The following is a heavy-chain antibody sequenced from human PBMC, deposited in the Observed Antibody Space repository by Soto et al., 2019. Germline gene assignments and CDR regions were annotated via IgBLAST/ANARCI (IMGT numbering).Heavy chain of an antibody. CDR3: ARARSHPPYYDFWSGYLPYYYYYMDV. Sequence: EVQLVESGGGLVQPGGSLRLSCAASGFTFSSYSMNWVRQAPGKGLEWVSYISSSSSTIYYADSVKGRFTISRDNAKNSLYLQMNSLRAEDTAGYYCARARSHPPYYDFWSGYLPYYYYYMDVWGKGTTVTVSS. CDR1: GFTFSSYS. J-gene: IGHJ6*03. CDR2: ISSSSSTI. D-gene: IGHD3-3*01. V-gene: IGHV3-48*01.